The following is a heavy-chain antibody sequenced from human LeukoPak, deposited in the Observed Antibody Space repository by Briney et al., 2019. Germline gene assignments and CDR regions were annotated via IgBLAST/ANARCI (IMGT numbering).Heavy chain of an antibody. D-gene: IGHD1-26*01. CDR3: TKDISVGATPYYFDY. J-gene: IGHJ4*02. V-gene: IGHV3-9*01. Sequence: PGGSLRLSCAASGFTFDDYAMHWVRQAPGKGLEWVSGIIWNSGRIGYADSVKGRFTISRDNAKNSLYLQMNSLRAEDTALYYCTKDISVGATPYYFDYWGQGTLVTVSS. CDR2: IIWNSGRI. CDR1: GFTFDDYA.